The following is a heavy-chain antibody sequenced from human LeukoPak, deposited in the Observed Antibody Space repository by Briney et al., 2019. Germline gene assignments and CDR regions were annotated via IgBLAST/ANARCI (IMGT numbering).Heavy chain of an antibody. V-gene: IGHV3-7*01. Sequence: QPGGSLLLSCAASGFTFSSYWMSWVRQAPGKGLEWVANIKQDGSDKYYVDSVKGRFTISRDNAKNSLYLQMNSLTAEDTAVYYCARETYGAYDAWGQGTMVTVSS. J-gene: IGHJ3*01. D-gene: IGHD4-17*01. CDR2: IKQDGSDK. CDR3: ARETYGAYDA. CDR1: GFTFSSYW.